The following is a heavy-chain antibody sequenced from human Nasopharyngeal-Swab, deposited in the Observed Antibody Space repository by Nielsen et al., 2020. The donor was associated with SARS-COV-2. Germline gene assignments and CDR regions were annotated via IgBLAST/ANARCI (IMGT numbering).Heavy chain of an antibody. D-gene: IGHD2-2*01. CDR3: ARGGVVVGYYGMDV. V-gene: IGHV4-34*01. Sequence: GSLRLSCAVDGWSFSGYYWSWIRQPPGKGLEWIGEINHSGGTRYNPSLKSRVTISVDTSKNQFSLKLSSVTAADTAVYYCARGGVVVGYYGMDVWGQGTTVTVSS. CDR1: GWSFSGYY. CDR2: INHSGGT. J-gene: IGHJ6*02.